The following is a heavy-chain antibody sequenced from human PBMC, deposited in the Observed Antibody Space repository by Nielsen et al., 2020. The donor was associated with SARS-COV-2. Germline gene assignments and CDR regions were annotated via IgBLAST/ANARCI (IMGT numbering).Heavy chain of an antibody. D-gene: IGHD3-3*01. CDR3: ARGPTIVGVVTIDY. CDR2: INHSGST. Sequence: GSLRLSCAVSGGSFSGYYWSWIRQPPGKGLEWIGDINHSGSTNYNPSLKSRVTISVDTSKNQFSLKLSSVTAADTAVYYCARGPTIVGVVTIDYWGRGTPVTVSS. J-gene: IGHJ4*02. CDR1: GGSFSGYY. V-gene: IGHV4-34*01.